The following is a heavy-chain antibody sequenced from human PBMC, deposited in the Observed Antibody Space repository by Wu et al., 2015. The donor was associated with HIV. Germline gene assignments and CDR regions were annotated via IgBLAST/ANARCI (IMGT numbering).Heavy chain of an antibody. D-gene: IGHD3-22*01. CDR2: MNPNSGNT. V-gene: IGHV1-8*01. Sequence: QVQLVQSGAEVKKPGASVKVSCKVSGYTFNSYDINWVRQASGQGLEWMGWMNPNSGNTGYAQKFQGRVTITRNTSITTAYMELSSLRSEDTAVYYCARVGYYYDSSGLLLRGAFDIWGQGTMVTVSS. J-gene: IGHJ3*02. CDR1: GYTFNSYD. CDR3: ARVGYYYDSSGLLLRGAFDI.